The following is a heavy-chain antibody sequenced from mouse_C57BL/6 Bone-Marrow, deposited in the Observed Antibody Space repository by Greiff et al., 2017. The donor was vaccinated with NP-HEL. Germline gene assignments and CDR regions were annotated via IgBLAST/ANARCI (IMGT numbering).Heavy chain of an antibody. CDR1: GFTFTDYY. D-gene: IGHD2-4*01. Sequence: DVLLVESGGGLVQPGGSLSLSCAASGFTFTDYYMSWVRQPPGKALEWLGFIRNKANGYTSEYSASVKGRFTISRANSQSILYLQMNALRAEDTATYYCARSSYYDYDVQSWFAYWGQGTLVTVSA. CDR3: ARSSYYDYDVQSWFAY. CDR2: IRNKANGYTS. V-gene: IGHV7-3*01. J-gene: IGHJ3*01.